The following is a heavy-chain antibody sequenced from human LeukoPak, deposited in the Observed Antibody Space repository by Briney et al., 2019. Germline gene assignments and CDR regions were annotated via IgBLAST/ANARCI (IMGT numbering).Heavy chain of an antibody. V-gene: IGHV4-30-2*01. D-gene: IGHD3-3*01. CDR1: GGSISSGGYS. Sequence: PSQTLSLTCAVSGGSISSGGYSWSWIRQPPGKGLEWIGYIYHSGSTYYNPSLKSRVTISVDRSKNQFSLKLSSVTAADTAVYYCARSGLRGQGVFDYWGQGTLVTVSS. J-gene: IGHJ4*02. CDR3: ARSGLRGQGVFDY. CDR2: IYHSGST.